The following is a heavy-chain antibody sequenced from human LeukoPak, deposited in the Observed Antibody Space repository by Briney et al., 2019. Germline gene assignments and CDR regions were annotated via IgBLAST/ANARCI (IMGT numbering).Heavy chain of an antibody. CDR1: GFTFSSYA. D-gene: IGHD6-19*01. CDR2: ISYDGSNK. V-gene: IGHV3-30-3*01. J-gene: IGHJ4*02. CDR3: ARDRSVAGSSGDY. Sequence: GGSLRLSCAASGFTFSSYAMHWVRQAPGKGLEWVAVISYDGSNKYYADSVKGRFTISRDNSKNTLYLQMNSLRAEDTAVYYCARDRSVAGSSGDYWGQGTLVTVSS.